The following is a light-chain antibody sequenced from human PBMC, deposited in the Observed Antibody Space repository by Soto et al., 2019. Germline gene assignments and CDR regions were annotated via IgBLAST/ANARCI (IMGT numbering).Light chain of an antibody. Sequence: EIVLTQSPATLSLSPGERATLSCRASQSVSSYLAWYQQKPGQAPRLLIYDASNRATGIPARFSGSGSGTDFTLIISSIGPEDVAVYYCQQRSNWPPTFDQGTKVEIK. J-gene: IGKJ1*01. CDR1: QSVSSY. CDR2: DAS. V-gene: IGKV3-11*01. CDR3: QQRSNWPPT.